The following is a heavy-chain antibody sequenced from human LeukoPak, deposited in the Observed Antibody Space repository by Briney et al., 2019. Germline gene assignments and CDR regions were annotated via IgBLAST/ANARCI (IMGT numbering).Heavy chain of an antibody. CDR1: GYTFTGYY. J-gene: IGHJ5*02. V-gene: IGHV1-2*02. D-gene: IGHD6-13*01. CDR3: ARTREYSSSWYFPPFDP. CDR2: INPKRGDT. Sequence: GASVKVSCKASGYTFTGYYMHGVRQAPGQGLEWMGWINPKRGDTNYAQKFQGRVTMTRDPSISTAYMELNSLTSNDTAVYYCARTREYSSSWYFPPFDPWGQGTLVTVSS.